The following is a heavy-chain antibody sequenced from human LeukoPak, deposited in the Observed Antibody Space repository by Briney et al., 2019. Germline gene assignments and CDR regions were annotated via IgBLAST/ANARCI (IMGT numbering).Heavy chain of an antibody. V-gene: IGHV1-69*13. Sequence: SVKVSCKPSGDTFSSYAINWVRQAPGQGLEWMGRIIPIFGTTNYAQKFQGRVTITADHSTTTAYMELSSLRSEDTAMYYCAREPYYYNSSGYSSYQYFDSWGQGTLVTVSS. CDR1: GDTFSSYA. J-gene: IGHJ4*02. CDR2: IIPIFGTT. CDR3: AREPYYYNSSGYSSYQYFDS. D-gene: IGHD3-22*01.